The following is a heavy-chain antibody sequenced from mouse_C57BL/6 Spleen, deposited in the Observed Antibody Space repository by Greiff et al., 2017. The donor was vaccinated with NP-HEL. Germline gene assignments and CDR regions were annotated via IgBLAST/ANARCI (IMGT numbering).Heavy chain of an antibody. CDR3: ASYGYDERDYFDY. D-gene: IGHD2-2*01. J-gene: IGHJ2*01. Sequence: EVHLVESGGGLVKPGGSLKLSCAASGFTFSSYAMSWVRQTPEKRLAWVATISDGGSYTYYPDNVKGRFTISRDNAKNNLYLQMSHLKSEDTAMYYCASYGYDERDYFDYWGQGTTLTVSS. CDR2: ISDGGSYT. CDR1: GFTFSSYA. V-gene: IGHV5-4*01.